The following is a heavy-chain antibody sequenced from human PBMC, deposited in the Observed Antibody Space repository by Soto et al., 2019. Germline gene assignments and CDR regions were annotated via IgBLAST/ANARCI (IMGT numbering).Heavy chain of an antibody. CDR1: GFTFSSYA. Sequence: EVQLVESGGGLVQPGGSLRLSCAASGFTFSSYAMHWVRQAPGKGLEYVSAISSNGGSTYYANSVKGRFTISRDNSTNTLYLQMGSLRAEDMAVYYCARDGLDYVWGSYRYYFDYWGQGTLVTVSS. CDR2: ISSNGGST. CDR3: ARDGLDYVWGSYRYYFDY. D-gene: IGHD3-16*02. V-gene: IGHV3-64*01. J-gene: IGHJ4*02.